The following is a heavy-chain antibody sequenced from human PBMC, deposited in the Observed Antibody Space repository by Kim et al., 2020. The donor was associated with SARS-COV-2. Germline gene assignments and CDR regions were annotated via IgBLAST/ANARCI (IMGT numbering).Heavy chain of an antibody. CDR2: IGTAGDT. D-gene: IGHD3-22*01. CDR3: ARGLADDSSGYYYYYGMDV. V-gene: IGHV3-13*01. Sequence: GGSLRLSCAASGFTFSSYDMHWVRQATGKGLEWVSAIGTAGDTYYPGSVKGRFTISRENAKNSLYLQMNSLRAGDTAVYYCARGLADDSSGYYYYYGMDVWGQGTTVTVSS. J-gene: IGHJ6*02. CDR1: GFTFSSYD.